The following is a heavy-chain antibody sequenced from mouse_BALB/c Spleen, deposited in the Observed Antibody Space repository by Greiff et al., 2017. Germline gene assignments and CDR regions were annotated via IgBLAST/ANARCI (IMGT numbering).Heavy chain of an antibody. CDR2: ISDGGSYT. V-gene: IGHV5-4*02. CDR3: ARDQGHYAMDY. CDR1: GFTFSDYY. D-gene: IGHD3-3*01. J-gene: IGHJ4*01. Sequence: EVQVVESGGGLVKPGGSLKLSCAASGFTFSDYYMYWVRQTPEKRLEWVATISDGGSYTYYPDSVKGRFTISRDNAKNNLYLQMSSLKSEDTAMYYCARDQGHYAMDYWGQGTSVTVSS.